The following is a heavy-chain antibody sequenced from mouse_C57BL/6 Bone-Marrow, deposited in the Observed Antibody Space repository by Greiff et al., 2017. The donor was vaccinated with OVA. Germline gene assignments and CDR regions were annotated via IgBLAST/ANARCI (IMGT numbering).Heavy chain of an antibody. D-gene: IGHD2-3*01. CDR3: ARGGYYVRVWYFDV. Sequence: GLEWIGRIDPNSGGTKYNEKFKSKATLTVDKPSSTAYMQLSSLTSEDSAVYYCARGGYYVRVWYFDVWGTGTTVTVSS. J-gene: IGHJ1*03. V-gene: IGHV1-72*01. CDR2: IDPNSGGT.